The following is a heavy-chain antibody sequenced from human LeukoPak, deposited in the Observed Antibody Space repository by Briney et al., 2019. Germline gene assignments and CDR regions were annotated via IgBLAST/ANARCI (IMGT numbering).Heavy chain of an antibody. D-gene: IGHD3-10*01. CDR2: IYYSGST. V-gene: IGHV4-59*01. J-gene: IGHJ4*02. CDR3: ARSYYGYHGSGSYYSLDY. Sequence: LETLSLTCTVSGGSISGYYWSWIRQPPGKGLEWLGNIYYSGSTNYNPSLKSRVTISVDTSKKQFSLKLSSVIAADTAVYYCARSYYGYHGSGSYYSLDYWGQGTLVTVSS. CDR1: GGSISGYY.